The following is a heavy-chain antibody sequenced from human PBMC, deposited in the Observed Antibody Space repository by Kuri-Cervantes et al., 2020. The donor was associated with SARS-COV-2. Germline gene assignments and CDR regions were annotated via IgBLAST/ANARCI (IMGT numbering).Heavy chain of an antibody. D-gene: IGHD3/OR15-3a*01. V-gene: IGHV4-34*01. CDR2: INHSGST. Sequence: SETLSLTCAVYGGSFSGYYWSWIRQPPGKGLEWIGEINHSGSTNYNPSLKSRVTISVDTSKNQFSLKLSSVTAADTAVYYCAKDRGLFSGLSLIHYYYGMDVWGQGTTVTVSS. CDR1: GGSFSGYY. J-gene: IGHJ6*02. CDR3: AKDRGLFSGLSLIHYYYGMDV.